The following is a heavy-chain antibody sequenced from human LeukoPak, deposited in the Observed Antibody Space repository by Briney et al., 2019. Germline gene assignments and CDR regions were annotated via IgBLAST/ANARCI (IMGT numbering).Heavy chain of an antibody. Sequence: HSGGSLRLSCLTSGFTFNSYAMSWVRQAPGKGLEWVSVIGGSNGITFYVGSVKGRFTISRDNSKDTLYLQMNSLRAEDTAVYYCARNENSGWGYFDYWGQGTLVTVSP. CDR1: GFTFNSYA. CDR3: ARNENSGWGYFDY. CDR2: IGGSNGIT. V-gene: IGHV3-23*01. J-gene: IGHJ4*02. D-gene: IGHD5-12*01.